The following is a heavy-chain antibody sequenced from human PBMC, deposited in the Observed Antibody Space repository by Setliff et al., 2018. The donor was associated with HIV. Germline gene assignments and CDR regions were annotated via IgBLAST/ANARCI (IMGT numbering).Heavy chain of an antibody. Sequence: SETLSLTCDVYGGSFGGYYWSWIRQPPGKGLEWIGEINHSGSTNYNPSLKSRVTISVDTSKNQFSLKLSSVTAADTAVYYCARTRSDFWSGYSPYYYYYMDVWGKGTTVTVSS. CDR3: ARTRSDFWSGYSPYYYYYMDV. J-gene: IGHJ6*03. D-gene: IGHD3-3*01. CDR2: INHSGST. V-gene: IGHV4-34*01. CDR1: GGSFGGYY.